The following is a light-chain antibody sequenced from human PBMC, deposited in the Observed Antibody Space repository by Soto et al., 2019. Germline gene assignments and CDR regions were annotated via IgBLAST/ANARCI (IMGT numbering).Light chain of an antibody. J-gene: IGLJ1*01. CDR3: SSYTSSSTPYL. Sequence: QPVLTQPASVSGSPGQSITISCTGTCGDLGDYNYVSWYQQHPGKAPKLMIYEVSNRPSGVSNRFSGSKSGNTASLTISGLQAEDEADYYCSSYTSSSTPYLFGTGTKV. CDR2: EVS. CDR1: CGDLGDYNY. V-gene: IGLV2-14*01.